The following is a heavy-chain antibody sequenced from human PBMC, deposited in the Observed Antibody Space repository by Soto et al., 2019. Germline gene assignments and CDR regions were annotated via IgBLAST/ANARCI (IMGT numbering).Heavy chain of an antibody. CDR2: IYYSGST. CDR1: CGSISSYY. D-gene: IGHD3-3*01. J-gene: IGHJ5*02. V-gene: IGHV4-59*07. Sequence: SDTLSLTCTVSCGSISSYYWSWIRQPPGKGLEWIGYIYYSGSTNYNPSLKSRVTISVDTSKNQFSLKLSSVTAADTAVYYCARALNMYDFWSGYYWFDPWGQGTLVTVSS. CDR3: ARALNMYDFWSGYYWFDP.